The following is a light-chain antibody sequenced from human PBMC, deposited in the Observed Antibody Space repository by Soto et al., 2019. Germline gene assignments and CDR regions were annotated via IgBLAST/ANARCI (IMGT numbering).Light chain of an antibody. CDR1: SSDVGGYNH. Sequence: QSALTQPRSLSGSPGQSVTISCTGTSSDVGGYNHVSWYQQHPGKAPKLTIYDVSKRPSGVPDRFSGSKSGNTASLTISGLQAEDEADYYCCSYAGSYTTYVFGTGTKLTVL. CDR3: CSYAGSYTTYV. V-gene: IGLV2-11*01. CDR2: DVS. J-gene: IGLJ1*01.